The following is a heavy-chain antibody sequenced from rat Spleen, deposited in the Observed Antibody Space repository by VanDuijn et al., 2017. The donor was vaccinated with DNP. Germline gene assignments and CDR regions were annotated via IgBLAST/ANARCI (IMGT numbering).Heavy chain of an antibody. J-gene: IGHJ2*01. CDR1: GFTFSNYD. Sequence: EVQLVESGGGLVQPGRSLKLSCAASGFTFSNYDMAWVRQAPTKGLEWVASISTSGGSTYYRDSVKGRFTVSRDNAKSTLYLQMDSLSSEYTATYYCARHGDYGLGFDYWGQGVMVTVSS. CDR2: ISTSGGST. V-gene: IGHV5-25*01. D-gene: IGHD1-6*01. CDR3: ARHGDYGLGFDY.